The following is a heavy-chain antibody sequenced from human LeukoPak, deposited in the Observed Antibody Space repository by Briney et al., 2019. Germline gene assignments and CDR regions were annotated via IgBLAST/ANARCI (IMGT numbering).Heavy chain of an antibody. CDR3: ARDSGSSWYENFDY. Sequence: ASVKVSCKTSGYTFTSYGISWVRQAPGQGLEWMGWISAYNGNTNYAQKLQGRVTMTTDTSTSTAYMELRSLRSDDTAVYYCARDSGSSWYENFDYWGQGTLDTVSS. CDR2: ISAYNGNT. D-gene: IGHD6-13*01. V-gene: IGHV1-18*04. J-gene: IGHJ4*02. CDR1: GYTFTSYG.